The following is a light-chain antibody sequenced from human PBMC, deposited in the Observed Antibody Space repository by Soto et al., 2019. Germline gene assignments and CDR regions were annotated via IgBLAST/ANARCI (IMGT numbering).Light chain of an antibody. CDR1: QSVSSY. CDR2: DAS. V-gene: IGKV3-11*01. Sequence: GVTQSAATLSFSTGERATLSCRASQSVSSYLAWYQQKPGQAPRLLIYDASNRATGIPARFSGSGSGTDFTLTISSLEPEDFAVYYCPQPSNRPGPFGQGTKVDIK. J-gene: IGKJ1*01. CDR3: PQPSNRPGP.